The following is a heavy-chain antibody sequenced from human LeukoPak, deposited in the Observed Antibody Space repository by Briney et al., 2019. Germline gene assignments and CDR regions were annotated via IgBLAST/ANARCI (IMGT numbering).Heavy chain of an antibody. D-gene: IGHD2-15*01. V-gene: IGHV3-48*03. CDR1: GFTFSSYE. Sequence: PGGSLRLSCAASGFTFSSYEMNWVRQAPGKGLEWVSYISSSGSTIFFADSVKGRFTISRDNAKNSLYLQMKSLSAEDTAVYYCARHSRGSSIDDWGQGTLVTVSS. CDR2: ISSSGSTI. J-gene: IGHJ4*02. CDR3: ARHSRGSSIDD.